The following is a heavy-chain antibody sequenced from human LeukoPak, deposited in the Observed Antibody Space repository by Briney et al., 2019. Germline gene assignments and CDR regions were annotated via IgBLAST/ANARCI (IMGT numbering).Heavy chain of an antibody. Sequence: PSETLSLTCTVSGGSISSYYWSWIRQPPGKGLEWIGEINHSGSTNYNPSLKSRVTISVDTSKNQFSLKLSSVTAADTAVYYCARARIYYGSGSYFEPWGQGTLVTVSS. D-gene: IGHD3-10*01. CDR1: GGSISSYY. CDR3: ARARIYYGSGSYFEP. CDR2: INHSGST. J-gene: IGHJ5*02. V-gene: IGHV4-34*01.